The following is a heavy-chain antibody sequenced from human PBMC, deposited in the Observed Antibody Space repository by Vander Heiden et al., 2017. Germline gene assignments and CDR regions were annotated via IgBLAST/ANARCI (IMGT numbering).Heavy chain of an antibody. Sequence: SNAWMNWVRQAPGKGLEWVGRIKSKTDGGTTDYAAPVKGRFTISRDDSKNTLYLQMNSLKTEDTAVYYCTTQSSGYYLLAFDYWGQGTLVTVSS. D-gene: IGHD3-22*01. V-gene: IGHV3-15*07. CDR3: TTQSSGYYLLAFDY. CDR1: SNAW. J-gene: IGHJ4*02. CDR2: IKSKTDGGTT.